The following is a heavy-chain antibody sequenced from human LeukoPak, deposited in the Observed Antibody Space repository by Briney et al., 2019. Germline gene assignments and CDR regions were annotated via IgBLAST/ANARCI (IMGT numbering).Heavy chain of an antibody. CDR1: GFTFSSYW. Sequence: GGSLRLSCAASGFTFSSYWMSWVRQAPGKGLEWVANIKQDGSEKSYVDSVKGRFAISRDNAKNSLYLQMNSLRAEDTAVYYCAKDEDGYSYGDYWGQGTLVTVSS. J-gene: IGHJ4*02. CDR3: AKDEDGYSYGDY. D-gene: IGHD5-18*01. CDR2: IKQDGSEK. V-gene: IGHV3-7*01.